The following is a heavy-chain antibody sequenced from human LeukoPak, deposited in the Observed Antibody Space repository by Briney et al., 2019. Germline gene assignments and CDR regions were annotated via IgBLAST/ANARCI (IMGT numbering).Heavy chain of an antibody. J-gene: IGHJ3*02. CDR1: GFTFSTYS. D-gene: IGHD6-25*01. CDR2: ISSRSSYI. CDR3: ARVAEAAAFDI. V-gene: IGHV3-21*01. Sequence: PGGSLRLSCAASGFTFSTYSMNWVRQAPGKGLEWASSISSRSSYIYSADSMKGRFTISRDNAKNSLYLQMNSLRAEDTAVYYCARVAEAAAFDIWGQGTMVTVSS.